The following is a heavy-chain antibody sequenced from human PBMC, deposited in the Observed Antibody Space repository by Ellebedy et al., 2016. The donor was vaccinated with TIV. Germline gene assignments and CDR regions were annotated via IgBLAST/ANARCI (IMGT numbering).Heavy chain of an antibody. V-gene: IGHV5-51*01. CDR1: GYTFTMYW. CDR2: IYPGNSET. D-gene: IGHD3-3*02. J-gene: IGHJ4*02. CDR3: ARGSVSIATHF. Sequence: KVSCKGSGYTFTMYWIAWVRQMPGKGLEWVGVIYPGNSETRYSPSLEGRVSISADESSNTAYLQMSGLKASDSAIYYCARGSVSIATHFWGQGTLVTVSS.